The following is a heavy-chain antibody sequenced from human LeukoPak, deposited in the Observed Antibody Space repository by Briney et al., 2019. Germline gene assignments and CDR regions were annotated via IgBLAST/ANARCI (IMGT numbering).Heavy chain of an antibody. J-gene: IGHJ2*01. D-gene: IGHD3-9*01. CDR2: IYTSGST. CDR1: GGSISSYY. V-gene: IGHV4-4*07. CDR3: ARTGYYASSYWYFDL. Sequence: PSETLSLTCTVSGGSISSYYWSWIRQPAGKGLEWIGRIYTSGSTNYNPSPKSRVTMSVDTSKNQFSLKLSSVTAADTAVYYCARTGYYASSYWYFDLWGRGTLVTVSS.